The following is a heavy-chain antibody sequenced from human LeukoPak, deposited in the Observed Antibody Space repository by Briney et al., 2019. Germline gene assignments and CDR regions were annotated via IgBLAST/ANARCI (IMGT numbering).Heavy chain of an antibody. CDR1: GFTLSSYA. Sequence: HAGGSLRLSCAASGFTLSSYAMTWVRQAPGKGLEWVSTISGSGGSTDYADSVKGRFTISRDNSKNTLYLQMSSLRAEDTAIYYCARDPSSWTFDSWGQGTLVTVFS. V-gene: IGHV3-23*01. D-gene: IGHD6-13*01. J-gene: IGHJ4*02. CDR2: ISGSGGST. CDR3: ARDPSSWTFDS.